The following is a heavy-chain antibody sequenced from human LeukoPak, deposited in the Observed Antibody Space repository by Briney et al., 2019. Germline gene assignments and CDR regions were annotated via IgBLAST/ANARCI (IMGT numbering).Heavy chain of an antibody. D-gene: IGHD6-13*01. J-gene: IGHJ4*02. CDR3: ARGRSSSWYYFDY. CDR1: ADSFSSHY. V-gene: IGHV4-59*11. CDR2: ISYIGST. Sequence: SETLSLTCAVSADSFSSHYWTWIRQSPGKGLEWIGYISYIGSTNYNPSLKSRVTISIDTSKNQFSLKLRSVTAADTAVYYCARGRSSSWYYFDYWGQGTLVTVSS.